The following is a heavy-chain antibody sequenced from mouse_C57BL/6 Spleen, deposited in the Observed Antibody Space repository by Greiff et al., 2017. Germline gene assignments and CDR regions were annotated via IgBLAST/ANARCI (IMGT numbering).Heavy chain of an antibody. CDR2: IDPSDSET. CDR3: ARRDYSKGAMDY. Sequence: VKLQQPGAELVRPGSSVKLSCKASGYTFTSYWMHWVKQRPIQGLEWIGNIDPSDSETHYNQKFKDKATLTVDKSSSTAYMQLSSLTSEDSAVYYCARRDYSKGAMDYWGQGTSVTVSS. D-gene: IGHD2-5*01. V-gene: IGHV1-52*01. CDR1: GYTFTSYW. J-gene: IGHJ4*01.